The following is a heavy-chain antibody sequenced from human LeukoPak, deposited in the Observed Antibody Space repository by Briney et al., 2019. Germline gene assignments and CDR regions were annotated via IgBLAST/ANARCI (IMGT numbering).Heavy chain of an antibody. V-gene: IGHV3-33*01. CDR3: ARDQFNDFWSGYYRAADAFDI. CDR2: IWYDGTNK. CDR1: GFSFSSYG. J-gene: IGHJ3*02. D-gene: IGHD3-3*01. Sequence: GGSLRLSCAASGFSFSSYGMHWVRQAPGKGLEWVAVIWYDGTNKYYADSVKGRFTISRDNAKNSLYLQMNSLRAEDTAVYYCARDQFNDFWSGYYRAADAFDIWGQGTMVTVSS.